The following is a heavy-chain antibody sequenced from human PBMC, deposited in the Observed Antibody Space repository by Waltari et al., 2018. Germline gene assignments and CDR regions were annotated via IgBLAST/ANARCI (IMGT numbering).Heavy chain of an antibody. Sequence: QVQLQESGPGLVKPSQTLSLTCTVSGGSISSGSYYWSWIRQPAGKGLEWIVRIYTSGTTNYNPSLKGRVAISVDTAKSQFSLKLGAVTAGDTAVYYCAATYSSGLYDSNWFDPWGQGTLVTVSS. V-gene: IGHV4-61*02. D-gene: IGHD6-19*01. CDR1: GGSISSGSYY. J-gene: IGHJ5*02. CDR2: IYTSGTT. CDR3: AATYSSGLYDSNWFDP.